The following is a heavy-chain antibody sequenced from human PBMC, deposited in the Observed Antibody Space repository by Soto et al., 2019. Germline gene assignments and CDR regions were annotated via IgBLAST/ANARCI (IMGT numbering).Heavy chain of an antibody. CDR1: GGTFSTYA. Sequence: QVQLVQSGAEVKTPGSSVKVSCKTSGGTFSTYAIRWVRQAPGQGLEWLVGIFPTFRTTRYAKQFRGRVTLSADESTGTADMELSSVRGEDTAMYHCAREWARHNGWPRTPNYGMDVWGQGTTVTVSS. CDR3: AREWARHNGWPRTPNYGMDV. CDR2: IFPTFRTT. V-gene: IGHV1-69*01. J-gene: IGHJ6*02. D-gene: IGHD6-19*01.